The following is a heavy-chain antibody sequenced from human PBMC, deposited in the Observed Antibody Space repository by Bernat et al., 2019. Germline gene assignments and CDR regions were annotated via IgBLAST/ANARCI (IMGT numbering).Heavy chain of an antibody. V-gene: IGHV4-39*07. CDR3: ARGDGDYSIRYFDL. Sequence: QLQLQESGPGLVKPSETLSLTCTVSGGSISRSNYYWGWIRQPPGKGLEWIGEINHSGSTNYNPSLKSRVTISVDTSKNQFSLRLTSVTAADTAVYYCARGDGDYSIRYFDLWGRGTLVTVSS. J-gene: IGHJ2*01. CDR1: GGSISRSNYY. CDR2: INHSGST. D-gene: IGHD4-17*01.